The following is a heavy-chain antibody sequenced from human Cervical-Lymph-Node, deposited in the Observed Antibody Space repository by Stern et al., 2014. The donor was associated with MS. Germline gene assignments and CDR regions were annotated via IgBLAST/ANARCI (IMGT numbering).Heavy chain of an antibody. J-gene: IGHJ4*02. V-gene: IGHV1-69*06. CDR1: GGSFSDNA. Sequence: QVQLVQSGAEVKKPGSSVRVSCKASGGSFSDNAISWVRQAPGQGLEWVGETIPGFGTAQYAQKLQGRVIITADKSTSTAYLELNSLISEDTAIYFCARGYLSRSSYVYWGQGTLVTVSS. CDR3: ARGYLSRSSYVY. D-gene: IGHD3-16*01. CDR2: TIPGFGTA.